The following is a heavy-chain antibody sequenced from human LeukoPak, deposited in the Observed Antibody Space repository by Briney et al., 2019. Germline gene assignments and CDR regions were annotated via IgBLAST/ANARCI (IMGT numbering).Heavy chain of an antibody. J-gene: IGHJ4*02. CDR2: ISSSSSYI. Sequence: GSLRLSCAASGFTFSSYSMNWVRQAPGKGLEWVSSISSSSSYIYYADSVKGRFTISRDNSKNTLYLQMNSLRAEDTAVYYCARDCSSTSCLDYWGQGTLVTVSS. V-gene: IGHV3-21*01. CDR3: ARDCSSTSCLDY. D-gene: IGHD2-2*01. CDR1: GFTFSSYS.